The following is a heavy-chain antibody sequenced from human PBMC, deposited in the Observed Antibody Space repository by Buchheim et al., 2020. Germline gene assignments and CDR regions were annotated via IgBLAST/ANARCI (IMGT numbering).Heavy chain of an antibody. D-gene: IGHD4-17*01. Sequence: VQLVESGGGLVQPGGSLRLSCAASGFTFSSYWMSWVRQAPGKGLEWVAVVSYDGSNKYYADSVKGRFTISRDNSKNTLYLQMNSLRVEDTAVYYCARGPAYGDYVNYWGQGTL. CDR1: GFTFSSYW. CDR3: ARGPAYGDYVNY. J-gene: IGHJ4*02. CDR2: VSYDGSNK. V-gene: IGHV3-30-3*01.